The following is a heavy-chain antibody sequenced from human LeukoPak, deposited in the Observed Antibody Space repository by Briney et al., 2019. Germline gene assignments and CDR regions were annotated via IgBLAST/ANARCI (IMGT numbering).Heavy chain of an antibody. Sequence: PGGSLRLSCAASGFTFSSYGMHWVRQAPGKGLEWVAVIWYDGSNKYYADSVKGRFTISRDNSKNTPYLQMNSLRAEDTAVYYCARVLYYYGSGSYYNVDYWGQGTLVTVSS. J-gene: IGHJ4*02. CDR3: ARVLYYYGSGSYYNVDY. D-gene: IGHD3-10*01. CDR1: GFTFSSYG. CDR2: IWYDGSNK. V-gene: IGHV3-33*01.